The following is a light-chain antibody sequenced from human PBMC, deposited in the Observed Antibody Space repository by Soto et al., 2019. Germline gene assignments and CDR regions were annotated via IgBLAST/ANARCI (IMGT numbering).Light chain of an antibody. J-gene: IGKJ3*01. CDR1: QTINSY. CDR3: QQSYSTPRT. V-gene: IGKV1-39*01. Sequence: DIQMTQSPSSLSASVGDRVIITCRASQTINSYLNWYQQKPGKAPKLLIYAASSLQTGVPSRFSGSGSGTDFTLTISSLQPEDFATYYCQQSYSTPRTFGPGTKVDIK. CDR2: AAS.